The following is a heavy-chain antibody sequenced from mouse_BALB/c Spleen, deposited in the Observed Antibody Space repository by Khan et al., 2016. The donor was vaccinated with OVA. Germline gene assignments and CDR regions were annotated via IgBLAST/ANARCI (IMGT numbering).Heavy chain of an antibody. V-gene: IGHV9-2-1*01. CDR2: INTETGEP. CDR3: AGRRHWYVDV. CDR1: GYTFTDYS. J-gene: IGHJ1*01. Sequence: QIQLVQSGPELKKPGETVKISCKASGYTFTDYSMHWVKQAPGKGLKWLGWINTETGEPTYADDFKGRFAFSLETSASTASLQINNLKNEDTTTYVGAGRRHWYVDVWGAGTTVTVSS.